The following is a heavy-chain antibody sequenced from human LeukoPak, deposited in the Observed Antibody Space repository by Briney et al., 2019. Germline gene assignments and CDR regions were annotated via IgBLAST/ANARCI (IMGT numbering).Heavy chain of an antibody. CDR3: ARDTYDSSGYYYGPFDC. J-gene: IGHJ4*02. CDR1: GFTFASYW. V-gene: IGHV3-74*01. CDR2: INTDGSST. D-gene: IGHD3-22*01. Sequence: GGSLRLSCAASGFTFASYWMHWVRQAPGKGLVRASRINTDGSSTSYADSVKGRFTISRDNAKNTLYLQMNSLRAEDTAVYYCARDTYDSSGYYYGPFDCWGQGTLVTVSS.